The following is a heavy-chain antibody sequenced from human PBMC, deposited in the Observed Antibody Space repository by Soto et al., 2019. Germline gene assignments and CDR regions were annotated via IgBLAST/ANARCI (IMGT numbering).Heavy chain of an antibody. CDR2: IYYSGST. V-gene: IGHV4-39*01. CDR1: VGSISSSSYY. Sequence: SETLSLTCTVSVGSISSSSYYWGWIRQPPGKGLEWIGSIYYSGSTYYNPSLKSRVTISVDTSKNQFSLKLSSVTAADTAVYYCARQEELLYMDVWGKGPTVTGSS. CDR3: ARQEELLYMDV. D-gene: IGHD2-15*01. J-gene: IGHJ6*03.